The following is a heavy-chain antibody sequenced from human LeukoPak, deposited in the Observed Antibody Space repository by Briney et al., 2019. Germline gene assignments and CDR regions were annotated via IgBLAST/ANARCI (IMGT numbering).Heavy chain of an antibody. CDR3: AKDDGGSYYPYYYYMDV. Sequence: SETLSLTCTVSGGSISSSSYYWGWIRQPPGKGLEWIGSIYYSGSTYYNPSLKSRVTISVDTSKNQFSLKLSSVTAEDTAVYYCAKDDGGSYYPYYYYMDVWGKGTTVTISS. D-gene: IGHD1-26*01. J-gene: IGHJ6*03. CDR1: GGSISSSSYY. CDR2: IYYSGST. V-gene: IGHV4-39*07.